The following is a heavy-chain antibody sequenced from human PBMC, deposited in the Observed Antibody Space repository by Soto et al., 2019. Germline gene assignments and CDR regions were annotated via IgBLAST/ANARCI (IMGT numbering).Heavy chain of an antibody. Sequence: PSETLSLTCAVYGGSFSGYYCSWVRQPPGKGLERIGEISHSGSTNYNSSLESRVTISVDTSKNQLFLKLSSVTAADTAVYYCVRALAAVQEWGQGTPVTVSS. V-gene: IGHV4-34*01. CDR1: GGSFSGYY. J-gene: IGHJ4*02. CDR2: ISHSGST. CDR3: VRALAAVQE. D-gene: IGHD6-13*01.